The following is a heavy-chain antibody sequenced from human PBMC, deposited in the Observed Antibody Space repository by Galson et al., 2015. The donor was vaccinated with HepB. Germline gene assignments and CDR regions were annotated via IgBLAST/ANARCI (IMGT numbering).Heavy chain of an antibody. CDR3: ATRGEQFPSLDN. CDR1: GDTVSSYA. CDR2: IIPILGVA. Sequence: SVKVSCKASGDTVSSYAFSWVRQAPGQGLEWMGGIIPILGVANYAQKFQGRVTVTADKSTTTAYIELRSLTSEDTAVDYCATRGEQFPSLDNWGPGTLVTVSS. V-gene: IGHV1-69*10. D-gene: IGHD3-16*01. J-gene: IGHJ4*02.